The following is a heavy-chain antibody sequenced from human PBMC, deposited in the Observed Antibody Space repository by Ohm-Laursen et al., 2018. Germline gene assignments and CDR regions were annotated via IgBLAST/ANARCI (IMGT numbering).Heavy chain of an antibody. CDR1: GGSISSYY. J-gene: IGHJ4*02. CDR3: AGRGY. V-gene: IGHV4-59*07. D-gene: IGHD1-26*01. Sequence: SDTLSLTCTVSGGSISSYYWSWIRQPPGKGLEWIGYIYYSGSTKYNPSLKSRVTMSVDTSKNQFSLSLSSVTAADTAVYYCAGRGYWGQGTLVTVSS. CDR2: IYYSGST.